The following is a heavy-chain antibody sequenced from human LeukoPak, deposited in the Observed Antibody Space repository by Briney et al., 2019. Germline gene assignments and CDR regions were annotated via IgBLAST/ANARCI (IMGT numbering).Heavy chain of an antibody. V-gene: IGHV3-21*01. J-gene: IGHJ4*02. Sequence: PGGSLRLSCAASGFTFSSYSMNWVRQAPGKGLEWVSSISSSSSYIYYADSVKGRFTISRDNAKNSLYLQMNSLRAEDTAVYYCARVLEGYSGYYFDYRGQGTLVTVSS. D-gene: IGHD6-13*01. CDR3: ARVLEGYSGYYFDY. CDR1: GFTFSSYS. CDR2: ISSSSSYI.